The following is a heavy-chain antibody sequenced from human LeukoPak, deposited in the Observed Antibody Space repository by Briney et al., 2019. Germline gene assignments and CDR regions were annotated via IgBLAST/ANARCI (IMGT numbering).Heavy chain of an antibody. J-gene: IGHJ6*03. Sequence: ASVKVSCKASGYTFTGYYMHWVRQAPGQGLEWMGWINPNSGGTNYAQKFQGRVTMTRDTSISTAYMELSRLRSDDTAVYYCARVSIAAALYYMDVWGKGTTVTVSS. CDR1: GYTFTGYY. V-gene: IGHV1-2*02. CDR2: INPNSGGT. CDR3: ARVSIAAALYYMDV. D-gene: IGHD6-13*01.